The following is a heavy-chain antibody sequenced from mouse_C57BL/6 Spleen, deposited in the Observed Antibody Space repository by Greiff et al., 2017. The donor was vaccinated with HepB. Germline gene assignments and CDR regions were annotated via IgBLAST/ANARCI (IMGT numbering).Heavy chain of an antibody. V-gene: IGHV5-9-1*02. J-gene: IGHJ2*01. D-gene: IGHD2-3*01. CDR3: TRDYDGFDY. CDR1: GFTFSSYA. CDR2: ISSGGDYI. Sequence: EVKVEESGEGLVKPGGSLKLSCAASGFTFSSYAMSWVRQTPEKRLEWVAYISSGGDYIYYADTVKGRFTISRDNARNTLYLQMSSLKSEDTAMYYCTRDYDGFDYWGQGTTLTVSS.